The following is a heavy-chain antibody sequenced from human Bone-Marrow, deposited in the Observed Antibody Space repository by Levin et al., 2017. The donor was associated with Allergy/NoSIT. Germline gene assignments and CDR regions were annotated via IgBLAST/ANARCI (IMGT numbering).Heavy chain of an antibody. CDR2: IWYDGSNK. CDR3: ASLGGLRLGELSLYGAAFDI. CDR1: GFTFSSYG. D-gene: IGHD3-16*02. J-gene: IGHJ3*02. V-gene: IGHV3-33*01. Sequence: PGGSLRLSCAASGFTFSSYGMHWVRQAPGKGLEWVAVIWYDGSNKYYADSVKGRFTISRDNSKNTLYLQMNSLRAEDTAVYYCASLGGLRLGELSLYGAAFDIWGQGTMVTVSS.